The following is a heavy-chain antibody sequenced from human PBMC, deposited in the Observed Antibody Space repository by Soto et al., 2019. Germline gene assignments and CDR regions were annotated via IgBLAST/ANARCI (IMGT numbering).Heavy chain of an antibody. CDR2: ISGSGGST. D-gene: IGHD3-9*01. J-gene: IGHJ4*02. Sequence: GGSLRLSCAASGFTFSSYAMSWVRQAPGKGLEWVSAISGSGGSTYYADSVKGRFTISRDNSKNTLYLQMNSLRAEDTAVYYCAKRGLILTGSGYYFDYWGQGTLVTVS. CDR3: AKRGLILTGSGYYFDY. V-gene: IGHV3-23*01. CDR1: GFTFSSYA.